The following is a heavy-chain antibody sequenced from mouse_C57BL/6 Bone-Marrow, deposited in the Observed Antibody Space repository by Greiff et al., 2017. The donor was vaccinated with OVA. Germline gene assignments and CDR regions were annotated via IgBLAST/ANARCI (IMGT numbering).Heavy chain of an antibody. V-gene: IGHV7-1*01. J-gene: IGHJ2*01. Sequence: EVQRVESGGGLVQSGRSLRLSCATSGFTFSDFYMEWVRQAPGKGLEWIAASRNKANDYTTEYSASVKGRFIVSRDTSQSILYLQMNALRAEDTAIYYWARGSRYRYFDYWGQGTTLTVSS. D-gene: IGHD1-1*01. CDR1: GFTFSDFY. CDR2: SRNKANDYTT. CDR3: ARGSRYRYFDY.